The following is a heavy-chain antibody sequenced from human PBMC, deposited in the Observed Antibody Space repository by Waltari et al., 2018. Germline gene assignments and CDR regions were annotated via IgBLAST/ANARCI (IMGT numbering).Heavy chain of an antibody. J-gene: IGHJ5*02. CDR3: ARDQDSRGWYNWFDP. CDR2: IYTSGST. V-gene: IGHV4-4*07. CDR1: GGSISSYY. Sequence: QVQLQESGPGLVKPSETLSLTCTVSGGSISSYYWSWIRQPVGKGLEWIGRIYTSGSTNYNPSLKRRVTMSVDTSKNHVSLKLSSVTAADTAVYYCARDQDSRGWYNWFDPWGQGTLVTVSS. D-gene: IGHD6-19*01.